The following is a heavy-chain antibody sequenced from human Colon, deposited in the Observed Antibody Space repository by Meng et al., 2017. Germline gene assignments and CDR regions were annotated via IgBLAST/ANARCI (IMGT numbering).Heavy chain of an antibody. V-gene: IGHV4-34*01. J-gene: IGHJ4*02. CDR1: GGSFSGYY. CDR3: ARGLFDY. Sequence: QGQLQQWGAGLLKPSETLSLTCAVYGGSFSGYYWSWIRQPPGKGLEWIGEINHSGSTNYNPSLKSRVTISVDTSKNQFSLKLSSVTAADTAVYYCARGLFDYWGQGTLVTASS. CDR2: INHSGST.